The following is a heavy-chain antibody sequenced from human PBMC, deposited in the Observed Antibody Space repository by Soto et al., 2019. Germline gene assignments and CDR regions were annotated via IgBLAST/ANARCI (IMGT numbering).Heavy chain of an antibody. CDR1: GYTFSGYR. Sequence: VKVSCKASGYTFSGYRMHWVRQAPGQGLEWMGIINPSGGATTYAQKFQGRVTMTRDTSTSTVYMDLSSLTSEDTAVYYCARDGPHRWIDYWGQGTLVTVSS. J-gene: IGHJ4*02. V-gene: IGHV1-46*01. CDR2: INPSGGAT. CDR3: ARDGPHRWIDY.